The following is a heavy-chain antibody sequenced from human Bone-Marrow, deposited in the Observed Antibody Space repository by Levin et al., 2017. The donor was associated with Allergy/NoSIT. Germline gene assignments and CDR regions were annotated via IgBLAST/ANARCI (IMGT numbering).Heavy chain of an antibody. D-gene: IGHD6-6*01. CDR1: GGSISSYY. Sequence: SETLSLTCTVSGGSISSYYWSWIRQPAGKGLEWIGRIYTSGSTNYNPSLKSRVTMSVDTSKNQFSLKLSSVTAADTAVYYCARGVDIASIAARALNYYGMDVWGQGTTVTVSS. CDR2: IYTSGST. V-gene: IGHV4-4*07. CDR3: ARGVDIASIAARALNYYGMDV. J-gene: IGHJ6*02.